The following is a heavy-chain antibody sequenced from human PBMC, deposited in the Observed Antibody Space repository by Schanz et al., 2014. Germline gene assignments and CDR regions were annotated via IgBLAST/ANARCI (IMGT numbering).Heavy chain of an antibody. CDR1: GFTLSSYA. CDR2: ISGGGGTR. V-gene: IGHV3-23*04. J-gene: IGHJ6*02. CDR3: AKDSCSSTTCYGYGMDV. D-gene: IGHD2-2*01. Sequence: EVQLVESGGGLVQPGGSLRLSCAASGFTLSSYAMHWVRQAPGKGLEWVSGISGGGGTRNYADSVKGRFTVFRDNSKRTLYLEINDPRAEDTAVYYCAKDSCSSTTCYGYGMDVWGQGSTVTVSS.